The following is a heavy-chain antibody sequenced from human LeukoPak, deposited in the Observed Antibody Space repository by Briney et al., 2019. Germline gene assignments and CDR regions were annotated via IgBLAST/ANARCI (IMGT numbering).Heavy chain of an antibody. J-gene: IGHJ5*02. D-gene: IGHD4-17*01. CDR1: GFTFSSYG. V-gene: IGHV3-23*01. CDR3: ARYGDYLLYWFDP. Sequence: GGTLRLSCAASGFTFSSYGMSWVRQAPGKGLEWVSAISGSGGSTYYADSVKGRFTISRDNSKNTLYLQVNSLRAEDTAVYYCARYGDYLLYWFDPWGQGTLVTVSS. CDR2: ISGSGGST.